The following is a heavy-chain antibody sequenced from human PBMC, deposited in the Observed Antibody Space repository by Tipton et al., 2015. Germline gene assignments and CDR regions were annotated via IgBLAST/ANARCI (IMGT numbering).Heavy chain of an antibody. Sequence: QLVQSGAEVKKPGSSVKVSCKASGGSFSTYAISWVRQAPGKGLEWIGYISFSDTTHYNPSLKSRITISLNTSKNQFSLKMSSVTAADTAVYYCARDLEHGMDVWGQGTTVTVSS. V-gene: IGHV4-59*01. D-gene: IGHD5-24*01. J-gene: IGHJ6*02. CDR2: ISFSDTT. CDR3: ARDLEHGMDV. CDR1: GGSFSTYA.